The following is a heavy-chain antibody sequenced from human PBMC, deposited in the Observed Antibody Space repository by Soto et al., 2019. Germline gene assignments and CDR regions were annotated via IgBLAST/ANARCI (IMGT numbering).Heavy chain of an antibody. J-gene: IGHJ6*02. Sequence: PGGSLRLSCAASGFTFSSYSMNWVRQAPGKGLEWVSSISSSSSYIYYADSVKGRFTISRDSAKNSLYLQMNSLRDEDTAVYYCARDLFLERLGFYYYSGMDVCGQGTTVTLSS. CDR1: GFTFSSYS. D-gene: IGHD1-1*01. CDR2: ISSSSSYI. V-gene: IGHV3-21*01. CDR3: ARDLFLERLGFYYYSGMDV.